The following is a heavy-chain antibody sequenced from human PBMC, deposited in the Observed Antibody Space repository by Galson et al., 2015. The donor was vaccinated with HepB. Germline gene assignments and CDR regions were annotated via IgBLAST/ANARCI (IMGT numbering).Heavy chain of an antibody. V-gene: IGHV1-69*13. D-gene: IGHD2-2*01. J-gene: IGHJ6*03. CDR1: GGTFSSYA. Sequence: SVKVSCKASGGTFSSYAISWVRQAPGQGLEWMGGIIPIFGTANYAQKFQGRVTITADESTSTAYMELSSLRSEDTAVYYCARDLGDIVVVPAAKGGGDYYMDVWGKGTTVTVSS. CDR3: ARDLGDIVVVPAAKGGGDYYMDV. CDR2: IIPIFGTA.